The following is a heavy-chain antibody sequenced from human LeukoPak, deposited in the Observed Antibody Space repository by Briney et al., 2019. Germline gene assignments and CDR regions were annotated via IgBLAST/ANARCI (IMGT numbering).Heavy chain of an antibody. V-gene: IGHV3-33*01. CDR3: ARGPRGYCSGGSCYSAYYYYYYGMDV. CDR1: GFTFSSYG. J-gene: IGHJ6*02. Sequence: GGSLRLSCAASGFTFSSYGMHWVRQAPGKGLEWVAVIWYDGSNKYYADSVKGRFTISRDNSKNTLYLQMNSLRAEDTAVYYCARGPRGYCSGGSCYSAYYYYYYGMDVWGQGTTVTVSS. CDR2: IWYDGSNK. D-gene: IGHD2-15*01.